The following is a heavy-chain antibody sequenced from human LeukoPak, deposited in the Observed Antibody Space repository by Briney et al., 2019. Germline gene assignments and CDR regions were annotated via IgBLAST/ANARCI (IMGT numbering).Heavy chain of an antibody. CDR3: ARADDARLASYYGIDY. CDR1: GFTFSSYG. J-gene: IGHJ4*02. Sequence: GGSLRLSCAASGFTFSSYGMHWVRQAPGKGLEWVAVVSSDGSKKYYADSVKGRFTISRDNSKSTLSLQMNSLRTEDTAVYFCARADDARLASYYGIDYWGQGTLVTVSS. V-gene: IGHV3-30*03. D-gene: IGHD3-22*01. CDR2: VSSDGSKK.